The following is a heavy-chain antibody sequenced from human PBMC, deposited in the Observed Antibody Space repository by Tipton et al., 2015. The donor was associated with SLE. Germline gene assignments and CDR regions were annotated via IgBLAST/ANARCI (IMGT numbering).Heavy chain of an antibody. Sequence: GSLRLSCAASGFTFSDYYMSWIRQAPGKGLEWVSYISSSGSTIYYADSVKGRFTISRDNAKNSLYLQMNSLRAEDTAVYYCAVAARPPYYYYYMDVWGQGTLVTVS. CDR3: AVAARPPYYYYYMDV. CDR1: GFTFSDYY. J-gene: IGHJ6*03. D-gene: IGHD6-6*01. V-gene: IGHV3-11*01. CDR2: ISSSGSTI.